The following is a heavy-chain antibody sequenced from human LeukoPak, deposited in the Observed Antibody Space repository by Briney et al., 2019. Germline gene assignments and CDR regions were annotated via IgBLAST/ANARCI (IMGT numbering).Heavy chain of an antibody. Sequence: ASVKVSCKAYGYTFSTYGITWVRQGPGQGPEWMGWINPYNGNTKFAQKFLGRVTMTTDTSTSTAYMELRSLRSDDTAVYYCARDQGSSTSWDYYYYMDVWGKGTTVTVSS. CDR3: ARDQGSSTSWDYYYYMDV. CDR2: INPYNGNT. J-gene: IGHJ6*03. V-gene: IGHV1-18*01. D-gene: IGHD2-2*01. CDR1: GYTFSTYG.